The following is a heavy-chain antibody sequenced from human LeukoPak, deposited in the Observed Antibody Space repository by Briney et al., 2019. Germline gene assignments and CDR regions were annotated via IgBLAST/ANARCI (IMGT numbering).Heavy chain of an antibody. CDR3: ARDRGEGAADPTALDY. V-gene: IGHV3-48*04. CDR1: GFTFSSYS. Sequence: GGSLRLSCAASGFTFSSYSMNWVRQAPGKGLEWVSYVSSSSSTIYYADSVKGRFTISRDNAKNSLYLQMNGLRAEDTAVYYCARDRGEGAADPTALDYWGQGTLVTVSS. CDR2: VSSSSSTI. J-gene: IGHJ4*02. D-gene: IGHD6-13*01.